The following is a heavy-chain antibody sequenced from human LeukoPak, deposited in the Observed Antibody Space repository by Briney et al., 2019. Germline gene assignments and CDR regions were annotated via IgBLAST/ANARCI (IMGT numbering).Heavy chain of an antibody. V-gene: IGHV1-69*05. CDR3: ARVQYDSDAFDT. Sequence: SVKVSCKASGGTFSSYAISWVRQAPGQGLEWMGRIIPIFGTANYAQKFQGRVTITTDESTSTAYMELSSLRSEDTAVYYCARVQYDSDAFDTWGQGTMVTVSS. CDR1: GGTFSSYA. D-gene: IGHD3-22*01. CDR2: IIPIFGTA. J-gene: IGHJ3*02.